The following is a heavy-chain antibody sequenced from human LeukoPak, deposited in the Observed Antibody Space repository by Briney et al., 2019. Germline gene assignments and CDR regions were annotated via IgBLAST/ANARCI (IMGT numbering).Heavy chain of an antibody. D-gene: IGHD2-15*01. CDR2: ISGSGGST. Sequence: GGSLRLSCAASGFTVSSNYMSWVRQAPGKGLEWVSGISGSGGSTYYADSVKGRFTISRDNSKNTLSLQMNSLRAEDTAVYYCAKFDCSGGSCYSSPFDYWGQGTLVTVSS. CDR1: GFTVSSNY. CDR3: AKFDCSGGSCYSSPFDY. V-gene: IGHV3-23*01. J-gene: IGHJ4*02.